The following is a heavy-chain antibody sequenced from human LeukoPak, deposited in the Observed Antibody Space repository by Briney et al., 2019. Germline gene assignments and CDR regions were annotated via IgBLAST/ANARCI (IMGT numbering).Heavy chain of an antibody. CDR3: ASMLYYDYVWGSYRDYYYSMDV. CDR2: IIPIFGTA. J-gene: IGHJ6*04. V-gene: IGHV1-69*13. Sequence: SVKVSCKASGGTFSSYAISWVRQAPGQGLEWMGGIIPIFGTANYAQKFQGRVTITADESTSTAYMELSSLRSEVTAVYYCASMLYYDYVWGSYRDYYYSMDVRGKGTTVTVSS. D-gene: IGHD3-16*02. CDR1: GGTFSSYA.